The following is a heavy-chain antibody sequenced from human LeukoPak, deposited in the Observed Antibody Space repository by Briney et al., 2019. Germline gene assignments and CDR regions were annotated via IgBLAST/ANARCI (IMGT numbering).Heavy chain of an antibody. CDR1: GFTFSSYA. CDR3: ARDLDYYDSSGYLDY. J-gene: IGHJ4*02. D-gene: IGHD3-22*01. V-gene: IGHV3-30-3*01. Sequence: PGGSLRLSCAASGFTFSSYAMHWVRQAPGKRLEWVAVISYDGSNKYYADSVKGRFTISRDNSKNTLYLQMNSLRAEDTAVYYCARDLDYYDSSGYLDYWGQGTLVTVSS. CDR2: ISYDGSNK.